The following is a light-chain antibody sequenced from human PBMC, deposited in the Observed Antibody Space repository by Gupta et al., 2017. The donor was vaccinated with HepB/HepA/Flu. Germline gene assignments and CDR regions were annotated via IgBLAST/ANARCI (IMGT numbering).Light chain of an antibody. J-gene: IGLJ2*01. CDR1: SSNIGSNT. V-gene: IGLV1-44*01. CDR3: AAWYDSRNGVV. CDR2: SKN. Sequence: QSELTQPPSESRTPGQRVTISCSGVSSNIGSNTVDWYQQPTGTAPKLLIYSKNERHSGVPDRFSGSKSGTSASLAISGLQSEDEADYYCAAWYDSRNGVVFGGGTKLTVL.